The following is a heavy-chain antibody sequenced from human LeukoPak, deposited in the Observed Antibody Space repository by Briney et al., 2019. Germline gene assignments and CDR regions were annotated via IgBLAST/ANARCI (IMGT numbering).Heavy chain of an antibody. CDR3: ACNDILTLGDYYYYYMDV. CDR2: INPNSGGT. J-gene: IGHJ6*03. V-gene: IGHV1-2*02. D-gene: IGHD3-9*01. CDR1: GYTFTGYY. Sequence: ASVKVSCKASGYTFTGYYMHWVRQAPGQGLEWMGWINPNSGGTNYAQKFQGRVTMTRDTSISTAYMELSRLRSDDMAVYYCACNDILTLGDYYYYYMDVWGKGTTVTVSS.